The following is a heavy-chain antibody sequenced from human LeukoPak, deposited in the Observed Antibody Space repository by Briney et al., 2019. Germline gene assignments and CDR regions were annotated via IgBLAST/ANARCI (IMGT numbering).Heavy chain of an antibody. CDR3: ARHSVTYYDFDF. CDR1: GGSISSYY. D-gene: IGHD1-26*01. CDR2: IYYSGST. J-gene: IGHJ4*02. V-gene: IGHV4-59*08. Sequence: PSETMSLTCCVSGGSISSYYWSWIRQPPGKGLEWIGYIYYSGSTNYNPSLMSRVTMSVDTSKNQFSLTVSSVTAADTAVYYCARHSVTYYDFDFWGQGTLVTVSS.